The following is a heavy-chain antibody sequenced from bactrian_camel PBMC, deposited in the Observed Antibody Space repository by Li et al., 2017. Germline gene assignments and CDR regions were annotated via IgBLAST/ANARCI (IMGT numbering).Heavy chain of an antibody. CDR3: AAVRYGGSWYPLCRARSADFGY. CDR2: IDSRENS. Sequence: HVQLVESGGGSVQAGGSLTLSCAASSLSYSTNCMGWFRQRPGGIHEGIAAIDSRENSYYADSVKGRFTTSKDYAKRTLFLHMSNLKPEDTAKYYCAAVRYGGSWYPLCRARSADFGYWGQGTQVTVS. CDR1: SLSYSTNC. D-gene: IGHD6*01. V-gene: IGHV3S53*01. J-gene: IGHJ6*01.